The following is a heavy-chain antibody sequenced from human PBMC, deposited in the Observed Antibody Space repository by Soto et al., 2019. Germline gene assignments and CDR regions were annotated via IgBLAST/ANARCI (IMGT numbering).Heavy chain of an antibody. V-gene: IGHV2-5*02. Sequence: QITLKESGPTLVKPTQTLTLTCTFSGFSLSTSGVGVGWIRQPPGKALEWLAVIYWDDDKRYSPSLKSRVTITXXIXKXXVVLTMTNMDPVDTGTHYCAHRPTRYTWNYGLFAYWGQGTLVTVSS. D-gene: IGHD1-7*01. CDR2: IYWDDDK. CDR1: GFSLSTSGVG. J-gene: IGHJ4*02. CDR3: AHRPTRYTWNYGLFAY.